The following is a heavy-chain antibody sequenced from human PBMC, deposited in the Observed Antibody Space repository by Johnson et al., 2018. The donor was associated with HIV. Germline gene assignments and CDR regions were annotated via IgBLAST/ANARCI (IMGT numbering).Heavy chain of an antibody. Sequence: VQLVESGGGLVQPGGSLRLSCAASGFTFSSYAMSWVRQAPGKGLEWVSAISGSGGSTYYADSVKGRFTVSRDNSKTTLYLQMNSLRAEDTAVYYCAKAPYGSGIRPGAFDIWGQGTMVTVSS. CDR3: AKAPYGSGIRPGAFDI. V-gene: IGHV3-23*04. J-gene: IGHJ3*02. CDR2: ISGSGGST. D-gene: IGHD3-10*01. CDR1: GFTFSSYA.